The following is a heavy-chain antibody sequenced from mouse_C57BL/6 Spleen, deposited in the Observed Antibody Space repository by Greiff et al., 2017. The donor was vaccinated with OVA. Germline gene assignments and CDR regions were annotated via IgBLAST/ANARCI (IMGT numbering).Heavy chain of an antibody. CDR1: GYAFSSSW. CDR3: TRDSSGYVGFAY. Sequence: VQLQQSGPELVKPGASVKISCKASGYAFSSSWMNWVKQRPGKGLEWIGRIYPGDGDTNYNGKFKGKATLTADKSSSTAYMQLSSLTSEDSAVYYCTRDSSGYVGFAYWGQGTLVTVSA. D-gene: IGHD3-2*02. J-gene: IGHJ3*01. CDR2: IYPGDGDT. V-gene: IGHV1-82*01.